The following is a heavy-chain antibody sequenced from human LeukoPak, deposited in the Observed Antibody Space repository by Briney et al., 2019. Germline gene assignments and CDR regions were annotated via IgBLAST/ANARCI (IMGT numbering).Heavy chain of an antibody. CDR3: AKDPMVRRVISAFDI. J-gene: IGHJ3*02. D-gene: IGHD3-10*01. CDR1: GFTFSSYG. CDR2: IRYDGSNK. V-gene: IGHV3-30*02. Sequence: GGSLRLSCAASGFTFSSYGMHWVRQAPGKGLEWVAFIRYDGSNKYYADSVKGRFTISRDNSKNTLYLQMNSLRAEDTAVYYCAKDPMVRRVISAFDIWGQGTMVTVSS.